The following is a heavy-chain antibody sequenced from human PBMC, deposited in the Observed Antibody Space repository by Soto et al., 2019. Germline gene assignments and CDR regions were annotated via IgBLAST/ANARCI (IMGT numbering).Heavy chain of an antibody. J-gene: IGHJ4*02. CDR3: AKVSGDQLLSTFDY. CDR1: GFTFSRYV. D-gene: IGHD2-2*01. Sequence: GGSLRLACAGSGFTFSRYVVSWVRQAPGKGLEWVSAISGSGGSTYFADSVKGRFTISRDNSKNTLYLQMNRLRAEDTAVYYCAKVSGDQLLSTFDYWGQGTLVTVSS. V-gene: IGHV3-23*01. CDR2: ISGSGGST.